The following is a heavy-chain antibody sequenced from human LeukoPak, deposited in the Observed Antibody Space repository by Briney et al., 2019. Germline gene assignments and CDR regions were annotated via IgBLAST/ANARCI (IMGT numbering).Heavy chain of an antibody. V-gene: IGHV1-18*01. CDR1: GYTFTTYG. Sequence: ASVKVSCKASGYTFTTYGINWVRQAPGQGLEWMGWISTHNGNTNYAQKVQGRVTMTTATSTSTAYMELRSLRSDDTAVYFCARALQLVVPSIVSPTYCYYGMDVWGQGTTVTVSS. CDR3: ARALQLVVPSIVSPTYCYYGMDV. CDR2: ISTHNGNT. J-gene: IGHJ6*02. D-gene: IGHD2-2*01.